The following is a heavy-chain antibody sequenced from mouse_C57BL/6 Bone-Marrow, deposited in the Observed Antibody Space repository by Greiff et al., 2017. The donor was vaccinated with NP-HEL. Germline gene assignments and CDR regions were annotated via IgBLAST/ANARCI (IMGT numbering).Heavy chain of an antibody. Sequence: VQLQQPGAELVKPGASVKLSCKASGYTFTSYWMQWVKQRPGQGLEWIGEIDPSDSYTNYNQKFKGKATLTVDTSSSTAYLPLSSLTSENSAVYYCARESYYGSSPLFDYWGQGTTLTVSS. CDR2: IDPSDSYT. J-gene: IGHJ2*01. D-gene: IGHD1-1*01. CDR3: ARESYYGSSPLFDY. V-gene: IGHV1-50*01. CDR1: GYTFTSYW.